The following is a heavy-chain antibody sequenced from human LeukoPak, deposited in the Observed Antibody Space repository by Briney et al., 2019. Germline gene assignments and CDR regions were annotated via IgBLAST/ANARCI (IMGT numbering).Heavy chain of an antibody. V-gene: IGHV1-2*02. CDR3: ARVAYCTKGVCINFDL. CDR2: INPNSGGT. D-gene: IGHD2-8*01. Sequence: ASVKVSCKASGYTFTGSYIHWMRQAPGQGLEWMGWINPNSGGTQYAQKFQGRVTVTRDTSTSTAYMELSGLRADDTAVYYCARVAYCTKGVCINFDLWGQGTLVTVSS. J-gene: IGHJ4*02. CDR1: GYTFTGSY.